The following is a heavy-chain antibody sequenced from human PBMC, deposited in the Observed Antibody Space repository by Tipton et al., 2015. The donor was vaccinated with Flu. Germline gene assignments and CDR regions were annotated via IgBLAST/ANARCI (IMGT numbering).Heavy chain of an antibody. CDR3: ARHQSSSLLPFDY. CDR2: IFHTGYA. Sequence: TLSLTCSVSGSSIRSSSYFWGWIRQPPGKGLEWIGNIFHTGYAYRNPSLKSRVTISVDTSKNHFSLKLSSVTAADTAVYYCARHQSSSLLPFDYWDQGTLVTVSS. V-gene: IGHV4-39*01. CDR1: GSSIRSSSYF. D-gene: IGHD6-6*01. J-gene: IGHJ4*02.